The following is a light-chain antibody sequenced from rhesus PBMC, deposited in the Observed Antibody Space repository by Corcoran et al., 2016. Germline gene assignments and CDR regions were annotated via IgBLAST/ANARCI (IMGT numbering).Light chain of an antibody. V-gene: IGKV1S8*01. CDR2: AAS. Sequence: DIQMTQSPSALSASVGDRVTISCRARQNIYSNLAWYQQKPWKAPKRLIYAASSLQTGIPSRFSGRGSGTDFTLTISSRPPEDSAAYYCQHYYDKPWTFGQGTKVEIK. J-gene: IGKJ1*01. CDR1: QNIYSN. CDR3: QHYYDKPWT.